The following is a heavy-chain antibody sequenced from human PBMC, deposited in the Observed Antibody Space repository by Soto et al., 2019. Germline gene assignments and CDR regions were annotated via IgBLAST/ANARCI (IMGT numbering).Heavy chain of an antibody. CDR2: IYPGDSDT. V-gene: IGHV5-51*01. CDR3: ARRVSIVLRYFDWGVEYGMDV. D-gene: IGHD3-9*01. Sequence: PGESLKISCKGSGYSFTSYWIGWVRQMPGKGLEWMGIIYPGDSDTRYSPSFQGQVTISADKSISTAYLQWSSLKASDTAMYYCARRVSIVLRYFDWGVEYGMDVWGQGTTVTVSS. J-gene: IGHJ6*02. CDR1: GYSFTSYW.